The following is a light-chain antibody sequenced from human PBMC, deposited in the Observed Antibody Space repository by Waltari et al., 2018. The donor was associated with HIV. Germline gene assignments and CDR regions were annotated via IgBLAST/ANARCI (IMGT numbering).Light chain of an antibody. V-gene: IGLV3-25*03. CDR2: KDN. CDR3: QSADSSGTS. Sequence: SDEVTQTPSVSVSPGQTARITCSGATLPNNFVYWYQKKPGQAPVVVIYKDNERPSGIPERFSGSSSGTRATLTISGVQAEDEADYYCQSADSSGTSFGGGTKLTVL. J-gene: IGLJ2*01. CDR1: TLPNNF.